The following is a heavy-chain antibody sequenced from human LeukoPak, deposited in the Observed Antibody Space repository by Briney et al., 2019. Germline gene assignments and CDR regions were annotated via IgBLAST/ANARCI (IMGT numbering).Heavy chain of an antibody. CDR2: IYYSGST. D-gene: IGHD4-17*01. CDR1: GGSISSSSYY. V-gene: IGHV4-39*07. CDR3: ARPHTTVTTGFSAFDI. Sequence: SETLSLTCTVSGGSISSSSYYWGWIRQPPGKGLEWIGSIYYSGSTYYNPSLKSRVTISIDTSKNQFSLKLSSVTAADTAVYYCARPHTTVTTGFSAFDIWGQGTMVTVSS. J-gene: IGHJ3*02.